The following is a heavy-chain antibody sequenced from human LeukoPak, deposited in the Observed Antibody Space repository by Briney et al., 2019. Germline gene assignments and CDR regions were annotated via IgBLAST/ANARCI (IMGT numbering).Heavy chain of an antibody. J-gene: IGHJ4*02. CDR2: INHSGDT. CDR1: GGSLRGYY. CDR3: ASPTGEATR. D-gene: IGHD7-27*01. Sequence: PSETLSLTCAVYGGSLRGYYWSWVRQPPGKGLEWIGEINHSGDTNYNPSLKSRATMSVDTSKSQFSLKLTSVTAADTAMYYCASPTGEATRWGQGTLVTASS. V-gene: IGHV4-34*01.